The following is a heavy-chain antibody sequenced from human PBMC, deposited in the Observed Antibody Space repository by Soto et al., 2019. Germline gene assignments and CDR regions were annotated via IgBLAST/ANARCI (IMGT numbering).Heavy chain of an antibody. CDR1: GGSIGSDDYY. CDR3: ARDLDGLHDDTSGPFPRPG. CDR2: IHSSGSI. J-gene: IGHJ1*01. V-gene: IGHV4-30-4*01. D-gene: IGHD3-22*01. Sequence: SETLSLTCTVSGGSIGSDDYYWSWIRQAPGRGLEWIGYIHSSGSIYYNPSLKSRATMSIDTAGNQFSLKVSSVTVADTAVYYCARDLDGLHDDTSGPFPRPGWGQGTLVT.